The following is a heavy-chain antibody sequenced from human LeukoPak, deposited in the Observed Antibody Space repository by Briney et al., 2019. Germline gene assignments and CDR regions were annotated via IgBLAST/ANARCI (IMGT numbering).Heavy chain of an antibody. J-gene: IGHJ4*02. D-gene: IGHD1-7*01. CDR2: IYPGDSDT. CDR1: GYSFTSYW. V-gene: IGHV5-51*01. CDR3: AREDADWNYSHYFDY. Sequence: PGESLKISCKGSGYSFTSYWIGWVRQMPGKGLEWMGIIYPGDSDTRYSPSFQGQVIISADKSISTAYLQWSSLKASDTAMYYCAREDADWNYSHYFDYWGQGTLVTVSS.